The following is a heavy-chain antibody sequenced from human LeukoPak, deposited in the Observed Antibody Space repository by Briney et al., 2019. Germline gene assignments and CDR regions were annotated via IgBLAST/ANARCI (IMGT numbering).Heavy chain of an antibody. CDR1: GAPISNYD. Sequence: SETLSLTCTVSGAPISNYDWSWIRQPAGKGLEWISQIHTSGSTNYNPPLKSRVSISIDTPENQVSLTIRSVTAADTAVYYCARRDISSGWSFDYWGQGILVTVSS. J-gene: IGHJ4*02. CDR2: IHTSGST. V-gene: IGHV4-4*07. CDR3: ARRDISSGWSFDY. D-gene: IGHD6-19*01.